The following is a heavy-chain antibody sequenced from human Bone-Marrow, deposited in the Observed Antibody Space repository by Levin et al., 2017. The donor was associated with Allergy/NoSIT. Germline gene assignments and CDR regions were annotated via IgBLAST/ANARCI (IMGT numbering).Heavy chain of an antibody. CDR3: ARYNYEYNALDI. Sequence: GESLKISCAASGFTFRTHDMHWVRQGTGKGLEWVSTIGTAGDTYYPDSVRGRFTISRENAKHSLSLQMNGLSAGDTAVYYCARYNYEYNALDIWGQGTMVTVSS. D-gene: IGHD5-18*01. CDR2: IGTAGDT. V-gene: IGHV3-13*01. J-gene: IGHJ3*02. CDR1: GFTFRTHD.